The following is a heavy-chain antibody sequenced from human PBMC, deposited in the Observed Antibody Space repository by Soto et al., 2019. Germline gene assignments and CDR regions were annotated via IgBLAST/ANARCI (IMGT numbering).Heavy chain of an antibody. CDR3: AREVGYYYDSSQGVYFDY. Sequence: PSETLSLTCTVSGGSISSGDYYWSWIRQPPGKGLEWIGYIYYSGSTYYNPSLKSRVTISVDTSKNQFSLKLSSVTAADTAVYYCAREVGYYYDSSQGVYFDYWGQGTLVTVSS. J-gene: IGHJ4*02. D-gene: IGHD3-22*01. CDR2: IYYSGST. CDR1: GGSISSGDYY. V-gene: IGHV4-30-4*01.